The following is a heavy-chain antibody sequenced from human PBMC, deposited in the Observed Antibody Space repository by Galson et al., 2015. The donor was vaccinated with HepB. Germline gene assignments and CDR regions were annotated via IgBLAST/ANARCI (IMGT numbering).Heavy chain of an antibody. Sequence: SLRLSCAASGFTFDDYAMHWVRQAPGKGLEWVSGIIWNSGSIGYADSVKGRFTISRDNAKNSLYLQMNSLRAEDTALYYCAKDRYSNYGPYYFDYWGQGTLVTVSS. D-gene: IGHD4-11*01. CDR1: GFTFDDYA. CDR2: IIWNSGSI. V-gene: IGHV3-9*01. CDR3: AKDRYSNYGPYYFDY. J-gene: IGHJ4*02.